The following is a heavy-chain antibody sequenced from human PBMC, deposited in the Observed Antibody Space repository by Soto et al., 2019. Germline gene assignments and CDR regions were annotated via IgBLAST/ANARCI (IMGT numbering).Heavy chain of an antibody. CDR2: ISAYNGNT. D-gene: IGHD4-17*01. J-gene: IGHJ4*02. CDR1: GYTFTSYG. V-gene: IGHV1-18*01. CDR3: ASTSYGDYVLDY. Sequence: RASVKVSCKASGYTFTSYGISWVRQAPGQGLEWMGWISAYNGNTNYAQKLQGRVTMTTDTSTSTAYMELRSLRSDDTAVYYCASTSYGDYVLDYWGQGTLVTVSS.